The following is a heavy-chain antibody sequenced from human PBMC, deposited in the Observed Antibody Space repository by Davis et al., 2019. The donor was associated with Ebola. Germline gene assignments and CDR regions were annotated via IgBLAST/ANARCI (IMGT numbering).Heavy chain of an antibody. Sequence: MPSETLSLTCTVSGGSITSSDYYWGWIRQSPGKGLEWLGTFYYSGTTFYNPSLRDRSTVSVDPSKNQFSLNLNSATAADTAVYYCESLRQTYDSSGYSQPFDYWGQGSLVTVSS. CDR2: FYYSGTT. D-gene: IGHD3-22*01. CDR1: GGSITSSDYY. CDR3: ESLRQTYDSSGYSQPFDY. V-gene: IGHV4-39*01. J-gene: IGHJ4*02.